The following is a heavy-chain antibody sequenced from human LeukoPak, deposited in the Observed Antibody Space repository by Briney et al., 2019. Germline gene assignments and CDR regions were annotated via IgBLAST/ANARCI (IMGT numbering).Heavy chain of an antibody. D-gene: IGHD6-19*01. J-gene: IGHJ6*03. Sequence: SETLSLTCTVSGGSTSSYYWSWIRQPPGKGLEWIAYIYYSGSTNYNPSLKSRVTISVDTSKNQLSLKLSSVTAADTAVYYCARHGVAVAGSSLYYYMDVWGKGTTVTVSS. CDR1: GGSTSSYY. CDR3: ARHGVAVAGSSLYYYMDV. CDR2: IYYSGST. V-gene: IGHV4-59*08.